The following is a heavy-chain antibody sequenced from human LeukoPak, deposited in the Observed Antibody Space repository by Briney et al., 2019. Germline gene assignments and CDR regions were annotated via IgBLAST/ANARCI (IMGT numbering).Heavy chain of an antibody. CDR1: GGTFSSYA. Sequence: GASVKVSCKASGGTFSSYAISWVRQAPGQGLEWMGGIIPIFGTANYAQKFQGRVTITADESTSTAYMELSSLRSEDTAVYYCARRLGYTAMATRFDPWGQGTLVTVSS. V-gene: IGHV1-69*13. J-gene: IGHJ5*02. CDR3: ARRLGYTAMATRFDP. D-gene: IGHD5-18*01. CDR2: IIPIFGTA.